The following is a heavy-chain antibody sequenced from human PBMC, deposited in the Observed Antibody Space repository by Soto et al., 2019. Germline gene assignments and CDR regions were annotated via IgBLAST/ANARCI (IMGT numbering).Heavy chain of an antibody. J-gene: IGHJ6*02. CDR2: IVPMFGSL. V-gene: IGHV1-69*06. D-gene: IGHD2-2*01. CDR3: ARINTVQWYHNAMDF. CDR1: EDSFSSYP. Sequence: QVQLVQSGTEVRKPGSSVKVSCKASEDSFSSYPVSWVRQAPGQGLEWMGEIVPMFGSLKSAQKFQYRLAISADKSTTTVYLELSSLRSADTSVYYCARINTVQWYHNAMDFWGQGNTVIASS.